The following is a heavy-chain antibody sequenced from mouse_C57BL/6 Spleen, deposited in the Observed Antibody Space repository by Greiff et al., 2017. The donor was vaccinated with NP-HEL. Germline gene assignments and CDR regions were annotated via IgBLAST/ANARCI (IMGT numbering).Heavy chain of an antibody. D-gene: IGHD2-3*01. CDR1: GFTFTDYY. CDR2: IRNKANGYTS. J-gene: IGHJ2*01. Sequence: EVMLVESGGGLVQPGGSLSLSCAASGFTFTDYYMSWVRQPPGKALEWFGFIRNKANGYTSEYSASVKGRFTISRATTQSFLYLQMKALGAEDSATCYCARLYDCYFDDWGQGTTLTVSS. V-gene: IGHV7-3*01. CDR3: ARLYDCYFDD.